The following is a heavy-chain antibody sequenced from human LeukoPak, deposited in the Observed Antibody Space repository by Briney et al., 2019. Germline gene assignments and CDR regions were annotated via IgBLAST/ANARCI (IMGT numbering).Heavy chain of an antibody. CDR1: GGSISSYY. D-gene: IGHD6-19*01. Sequence: SETLSLTCTVSGGSISSYYWSWIRRPAGKGLEWIGRIYTSGSTNYNPSLKSRVTMSVDTSKNQFSLKLSSVTAADTAVYYCAREMGPVAVAGTDFDYWGQVTLVTVSS. CDR3: AREMGPVAVAGTDFDY. CDR2: IYTSGST. V-gene: IGHV4-4*07. J-gene: IGHJ4*02.